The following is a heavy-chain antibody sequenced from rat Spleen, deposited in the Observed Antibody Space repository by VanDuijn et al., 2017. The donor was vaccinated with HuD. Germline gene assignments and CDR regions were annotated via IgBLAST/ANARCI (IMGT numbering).Heavy chain of an antibody. D-gene: IGHD1-6*01. J-gene: IGHJ3*01. Sequence: EVQLVESGGGLVQPGRSLKLSCAASGFTFSDYNMAWVRQAPKKGLEWVATIIYDGSRTYYRDSVKGRFTISRDNAKSTLYLQMDSLRSEDTATYYCARPRSYTTDYYPFAYWGQGTLVTVSS. V-gene: IGHV5S10*01. CDR3: ARPRSYTTDYYPFAY. CDR1: GFTFSDYN. CDR2: IIYDGSRT.